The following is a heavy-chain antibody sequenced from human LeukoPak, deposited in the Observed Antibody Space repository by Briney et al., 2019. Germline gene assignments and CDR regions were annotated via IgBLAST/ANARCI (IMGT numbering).Heavy chain of an antibody. V-gene: IGHV4-34*01. CDR2: INHSGST. CDR3: ARGLVHSAEWLVADYYYYGMDV. Sequence: SETLSLTCAVYGGSFSGYYWSWIRQPPGKGLEWLGEINHSGSTNYNPSLKSRVTISVDTSKNQFSLKLSSVTAADTAVYYCARGLVHSAEWLVADYYYYGMDVWGQGTTVTVSS. J-gene: IGHJ6*02. CDR1: GGSFSGYY. D-gene: IGHD6-19*01.